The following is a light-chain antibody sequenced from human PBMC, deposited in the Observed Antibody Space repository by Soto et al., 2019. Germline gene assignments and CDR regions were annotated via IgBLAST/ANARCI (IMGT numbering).Light chain of an antibody. CDR1: QSVLYSSNNKNY. Sequence: IVMTQSPDSLAVSLGERATINCKSSQSVLYSSNNKNYLAWYQQKLGQPPKLLIYWASTRESGVPDRFSGSGSGTDFTLTISSLQAEDVAVYYCQQYYSTPTFGQGTRLEIK. CDR3: QQYYSTPT. J-gene: IGKJ5*01. V-gene: IGKV4-1*01. CDR2: WAS.